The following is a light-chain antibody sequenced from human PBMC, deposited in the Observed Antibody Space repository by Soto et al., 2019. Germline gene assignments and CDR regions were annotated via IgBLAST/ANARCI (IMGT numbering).Light chain of an antibody. Sequence: QSVLTQPASVSGSPGQSITISCSGTISDFAVYDYVSWYQHHPGRAPKLIISEVANRPSGVSDRFSGSKSGSLASLTISGLQADDEAVYYCSSYTNTGTLVVFGVGTKVTVL. V-gene: IGLV2-14*01. CDR3: SSYTNTGTLVV. CDR2: EVA. J-gene: IGLJ3*02. CDR1: ISDFAVYDY.